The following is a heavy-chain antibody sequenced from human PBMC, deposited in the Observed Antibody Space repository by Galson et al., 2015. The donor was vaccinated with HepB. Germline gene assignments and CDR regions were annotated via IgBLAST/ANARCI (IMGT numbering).Heavy chain of an antibody. J-gene: IGHJ4*02. V-gene: IGHV3-23*01. D-gene: IGHD2-15*01. CDR3: AKYAVVFGDY. CDR1: GFTFGSYG. Sequence: SLRLSCAASGFTFGSYGMSWVRQAPGKGLEWVSTISWSGGSTYYADSVKGRFTISRDNAKNSLYLQMNSLRAEDTALYYCAKYAVVFGDYWGQGTLVTVSS. CDR2: ISWSGGST.